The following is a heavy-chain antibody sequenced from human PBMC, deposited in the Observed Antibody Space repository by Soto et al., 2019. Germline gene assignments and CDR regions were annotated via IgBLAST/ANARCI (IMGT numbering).Heavy chain of an antibody. D-gene: IGHD6-6*01. CDR1: GGSISSYY. CDR2: IYYSGST. Sequence: QVQLQESGPGLVKPSETLSLTCTVSGGSISSYYWSWIRQPPGKGLEWIGYIYYSGSTNYNPSLQSRVTISVDTSKDQFSLKLSSVTAADTAVYYCARAGHSSSPSTLYYYYYMDVWGKGTTVTVSS. CDR3: ARAGHSSSPSTLYYYYYMDV. J-gene: IGHJ6*03. V-gene: IGHV4-59*01.